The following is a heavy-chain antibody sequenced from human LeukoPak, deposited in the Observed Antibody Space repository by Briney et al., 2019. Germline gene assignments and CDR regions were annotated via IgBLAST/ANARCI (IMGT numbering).Heavy chain of an antibody. CDR1: GYTFSGYY. Sequence: ASVKVSCKASGYTFSGYYMHWVRQAPGHGLEWMGWINPNNGDTVYAQRFQGRVTMIRDTSISTAYMELSRLSFDDTAVYYCARFLIGTKFYFDYWGQGTLVTVSS. CDR3: ARFLIGTKFYFDY. V-gene: IGHV1-2*02. J-gene: IGHJ4*02. CDR2: INPNNGDT. D-gene: IGHD1-7*01.